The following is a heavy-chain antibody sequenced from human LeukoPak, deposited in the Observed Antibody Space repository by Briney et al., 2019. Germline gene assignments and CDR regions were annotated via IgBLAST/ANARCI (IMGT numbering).Heavy chain of an antibody. CDR2: IYLRDSDT. J-gene: IGHJ4*01. CDR1: EYTFTNYW. D-gene: IGHD2-2*01. Sequence: GESLKISCKVAEYTFTNYWIGWVRQTPGKGLEWVGIIYLRDSDTRYRPSFQGQVTISADKSTRTAYLQWSSLKASDSAMYYCATTLTNYCSSTSCYADHWGQGTLVTVSS. CDR3: ATTLTNYCSSTSCYADH. V-gene: IGHV5-51*01.